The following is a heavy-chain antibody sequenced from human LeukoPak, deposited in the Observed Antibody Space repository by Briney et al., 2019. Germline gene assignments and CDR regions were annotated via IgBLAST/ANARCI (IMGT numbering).Heavy chain of an antibody. Sequence: LGESLQISCKSSGSILINRWIGSGRQIPGKGLDWMGIIYPGNADATYSPSFQGQVTISADKSTTTVYLQWSSLKASDTAMYYCARQGSYDNRGYSFHYWGQGTLVSVSS. D-gene: IGHD3-22*01. CDR3: ARQGSYDNRGYSFHY. CDR2: IYPGNADA. J-gene: IGHJ4*02. CDR1: GSILINRW. V-gene: IGHV5-51*01.